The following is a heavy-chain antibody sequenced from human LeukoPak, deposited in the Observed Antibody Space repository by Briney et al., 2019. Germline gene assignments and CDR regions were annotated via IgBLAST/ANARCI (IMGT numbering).Heavy chain of an antibody. D-gene: IGHD1-1*01. J-gene: IGHJ4*02. Sequence: GGSLRLSCAASGLTVNNNYMNWVRQAPGEGPEWVSSISGSGGEIRYADSVKGRFTISRDNSQNTLYLRMNSLRVEDTAIYYCSKDLTTRSIGYFDYWGQGTLVTVSS. CDR1: GLTVNNNY. V-gene: IGHV3-23*01. CDR2: ISGSGGEI. CDR3: SKDLTTRSIGYFDY.